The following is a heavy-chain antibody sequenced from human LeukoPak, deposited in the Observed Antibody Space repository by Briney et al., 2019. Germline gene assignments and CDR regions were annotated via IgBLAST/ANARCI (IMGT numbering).Heavy chain of an antibody. V-gene: IGHV4-4*07. CDR2: IYTTGST. J-gene: IGHJ5*02. CDR1: GGSISSYY. D-gene: IGHD6-13*01. Sequence: SETLSLTCTVSGGSISSYYWSWIRQPAGKGLEWIGCIYTTGSTNYNPSLKSRVTMSVDTSKNQFSLTLSSVTAADTAVYYCARTHSSRYNWFDHWGQGTLVTVSS. CDR3: ARTHSSRYNWFDH.